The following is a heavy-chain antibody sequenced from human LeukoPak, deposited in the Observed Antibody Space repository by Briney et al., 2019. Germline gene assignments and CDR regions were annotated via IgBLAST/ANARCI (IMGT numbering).Heavy chain of an antibody. CDR2: ISSSGSTI. Sequence: PGESLRLSCAASGFTFSSYTMNWVRQAPGKGLEWVSYISSSGSTIYYADSVKGRFTISRDNAKNSLYLQMNSLRAEDTAVYYCARGPVTRFDYWGQGTLVTVSS. D-gene: IGHD1-1*01. V-gene: IGHV3-48*04. CDR3: ARGPVTRFDY. J-gene: IGHJ4*02. CDR1: GFTFSSYT.